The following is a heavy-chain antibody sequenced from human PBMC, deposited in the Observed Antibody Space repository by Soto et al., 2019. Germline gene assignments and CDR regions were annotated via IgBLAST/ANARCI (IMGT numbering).Heavy chain of an antibody. CDR1: SVSNAW. CDR3: TTDTVTTSNPRGDY. Sequence: SVSNAWMNWVRQAPGKGLEWVGRIKSKTDGGTTDYAAPVKGRFTISRDDSKNTLYLQMNSLKTEDTAVYYCTTDTVTTSNPRGDYWGQGTLVTVSS. D-gene: IGHD4-17*01. J-gene: IGHJ4*02. V-gene: IGHV3-15*07. CDR2: IKSKTDGGTT.